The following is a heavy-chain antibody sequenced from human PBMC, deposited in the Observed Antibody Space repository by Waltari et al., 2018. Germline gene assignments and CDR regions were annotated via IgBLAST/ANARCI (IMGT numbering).Heavy chain of an antibody. Sequence: QLQLQESGPGLVKPSETLSLTCTVSGCSISSSSYYWGWIRQPPRKGLEWIGSIYYSGSTYYNPSLKSRVTISVDTSKNQFSLKLSSVTAADTAVYYCASRRYCTNGVCYPGAFDIWGQGTMVTVSS. J-gene: IGHJ3*02. CDR1: GCSISSSSYY. D-gene: IGHD2-8*01. CDR3: ASRRYCTNGVCYPGAFDI. V-gene: IGHV4-39*01. CDR2: IYYSGST.